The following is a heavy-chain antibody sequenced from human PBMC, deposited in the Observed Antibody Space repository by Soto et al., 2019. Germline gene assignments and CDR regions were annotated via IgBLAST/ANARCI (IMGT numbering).Heavy chain of an antibody. D-gene: IGHD5-12*01. CDR1: GFAFSSYT. V-gene: IGHV3-21*01. CDR3: ATYSDYDEYFDY. J-gene: IGHJ4*02. CDR2: ISSSSSYI. Sequence: EVQLVESGGGLVKPGGSLRLSCAASGFAFSSYTMNWVRQAPGKGLEWVSSISSSSSYIYYADSVKGRFTISRDNAKKSLYLQMNSLRAEDTAVYYCATYSDYDEYFDYWGQGTLVTVSS.